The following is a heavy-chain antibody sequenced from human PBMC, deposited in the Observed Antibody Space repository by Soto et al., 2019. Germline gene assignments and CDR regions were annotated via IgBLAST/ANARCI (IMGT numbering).Heavy chain of an antibody. V-gene: IGHV3-30-3*01. J-gene: IGHJ4*02. D-gene: IGHD3-22*01. CDR2: ISYDGTNK. CDR1: GFTFRNYA. CDR3: ARDGPGLIVITSTLDS. Sequence: QVQLVESGGGVVQPGRSLTLSCAASGFTFRNYAMHWVRQAPGKGLQWLAVISYDGTNKYYADSVKGRFTISRDNSKNTLSLHLSSLRSEDAAVYYCARDGPGLIVITSTLDSWGQGTLVTVSS.